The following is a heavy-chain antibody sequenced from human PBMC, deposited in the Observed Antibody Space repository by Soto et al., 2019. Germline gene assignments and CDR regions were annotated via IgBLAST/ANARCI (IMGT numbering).Heavy chain of an antibody. D-gene: IGHD1-1*01. Sequence: QTGVSLRLSCAASGFTFSSYAMHWVRQAPGKGLEWVAVISYDGSNKYYADSVKGRFTISRDNSKNTLYLQMNSLRAEDTAVYYCARDQEGRTGDLSGYYYDYGMDVWGKGTTVTVSS. J-gene: IGHJ6*04. V-gene: IGHV3-30-3*01. CDR1: GFTFSSYA. CDR2: ISYDGSNK. CDR3: ARDQEGRTGDLSGYYYDYGMDV.